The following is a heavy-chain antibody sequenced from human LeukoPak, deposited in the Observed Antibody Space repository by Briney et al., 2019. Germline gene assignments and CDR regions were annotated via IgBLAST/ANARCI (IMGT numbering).Heavy chain of an antibody. CDR2: ISGDGGST. V-gene: IGHV3-43*02. Sequence: PGGSLRLSCAASGFTFDDYAMHWVRQAPGKGLEWVSLISGDGGSTYYADSVKGRFTISRDNSKNSLYPQMNSLRTEDTALYYCAKTRGSFYYYVMDVWGQGTTVTVSS. D-gene: IGHD2-15*01. J-gene: IGHJ6*02. CDR3: AKTRGSFYYYVMDV. CDR1: GFTFDDYA.